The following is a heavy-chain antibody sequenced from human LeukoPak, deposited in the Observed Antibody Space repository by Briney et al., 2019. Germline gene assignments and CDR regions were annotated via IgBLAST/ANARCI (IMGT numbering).Heavy chain of an antibody. D-gene: IGHD3-22*01. CDR1: GFTFDDYA. Sequence: AGGSLRLSCAASGFTFDDYAMHWVRQAPGKGLEWVSGINWNSGSVDYADSVNSVKGRFTISRDNAKNSLYLQMNSLRAEDTALYYCAKDTASDSSGLFDYWGQGTLVTVSS. CDR2: INWNSGSV. CDR3: AKDTASDSSGLFDY. V-gene: IGHV3-9*01. J-gene: IGHJ4*02.